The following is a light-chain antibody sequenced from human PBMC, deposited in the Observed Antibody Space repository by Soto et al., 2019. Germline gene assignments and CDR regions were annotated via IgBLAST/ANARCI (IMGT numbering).Light chain of an antibody. J-gene: IGLJ1*01. V-gene: IGLV2-14*01. Sequence: SVLTQPASVSGSPGQSIAISCTGTRSDVGAYNYVSWYQQHPGKAPKLMISEVTNRPSGVSDRFSGSKSGNTASLTISGLQAEDEADYYCQSYDSSLSARDVFGTGTKVTVL. CDR1: RSDVGAYNY. CDR3: QSYDSSLSARDV. CDR2: EVT.